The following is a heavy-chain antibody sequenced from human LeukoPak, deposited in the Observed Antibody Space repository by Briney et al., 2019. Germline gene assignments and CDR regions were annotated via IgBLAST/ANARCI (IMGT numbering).Heavy chain of an antibody. CDR2: IYYSGSP. J-gene: IGHJ5*02. Sequence: SETLSLTWTASGGPISSYYWSWFRQPPGKGLGWIGYIYYSGSPNYNPSLKSRVTISVDTSKNQFSLKLSSVTAADTAVYYCAREPHVLRFLEWLNWFDPWGQGTLVTVSS. V-gene: IGHV4-59*12. D-gene: IGHD3-3*01. CDR3: AREPHVLRFLEWLNWFDP. CDR1: GGPISSYY.